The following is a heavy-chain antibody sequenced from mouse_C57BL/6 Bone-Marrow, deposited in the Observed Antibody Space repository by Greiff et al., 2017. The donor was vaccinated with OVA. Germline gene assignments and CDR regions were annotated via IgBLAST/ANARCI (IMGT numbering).Heavy chain of an antibody. D-gene: IGHD2-3*01. CDR2: IRSDGST. J-gene: IGHJ4*01. V-gene: IGHV2-6-1*01. CDR1: RFSLTSYG. CDR3: ARHRGGWLLPYAMDY. Sequence: VQRVESGPGLVAPSQSLSITCTVSRFSLTSYGVHWVRQPPGKGLEWLVVIRSDGSTTYNSALKSRLSISKDNSKSQVFLKMNSLQTDDTAMYYCARHRGGWLLPYAMDYWGQGTSVTVSS.